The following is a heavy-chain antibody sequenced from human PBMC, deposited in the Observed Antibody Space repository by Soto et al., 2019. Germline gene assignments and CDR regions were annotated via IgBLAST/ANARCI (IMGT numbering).Heavy chain of an antibody. CDR3: AKNQPSWATRAAFDY. J-gene: IGHJ4*02. D-gene: IGHD2-2*01. Sequence: EMQLLESGGGLVQPGGSLRLSCAASGFTFSSSAMSWVRQAPGKGLDWVSAISGSGGSTYSADSVKGRFTISRDNSKNTLHLQMNSLRTEDTAVYYCAKNQPSWATRAAFDYWGQGTLVTVSS. CDR1: GFTFSSSA. CDR2: ISGSGGST. V-gene: IGHV3-23*01.